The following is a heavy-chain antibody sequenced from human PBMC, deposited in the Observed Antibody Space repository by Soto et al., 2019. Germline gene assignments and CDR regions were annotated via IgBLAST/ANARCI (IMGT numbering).Heavy chain of an antibody. CDR2: INAGNGNT. CDR3: ARSIVVVTALDY. J-gene: IGHJ4*02. D-gene: IGHD2-21*02. Sequence: QVQLVQSGAEEKKPGASVKVSCKASGYTFTSYAMHWVRQAPGQRLEWMGWINAGNGNTKYSQKFQGRVTTTRDTSASTAYMDLSSLRSEDTAVYYCARSIVVVTALDYWGQGTLVTVSS. CDR1: GYTFTSYA. V-gene: IGHV1-3*05.